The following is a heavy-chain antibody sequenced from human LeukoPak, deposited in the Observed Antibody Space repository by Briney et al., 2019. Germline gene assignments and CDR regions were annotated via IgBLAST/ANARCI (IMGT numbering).Heavy chain of an antibody. CDR2: ISGSGGLT. Sequence: GGSLRLSCAASGFTFSSYAMSWVRQAPGKGLEWVSAISGSGGLTYYADSVKGRFTISRDNSDNTLYLQMNSLRAEDTAVYFCAKRSTTSTVFDYWGLGTLVTVSS. CDR1: GFTFSSYA. CDR3: AKRSTTSTVFDY. V-gene: IGHV3-23*01. D-gene: IGHD2-2*01. J-gene: IGHJ4*02.